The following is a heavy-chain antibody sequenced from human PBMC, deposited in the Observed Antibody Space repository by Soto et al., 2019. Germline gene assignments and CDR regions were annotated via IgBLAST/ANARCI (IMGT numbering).Heavy chain of an antibody. V-gene: IGHV5-51*01. D-gene: IGHD3-22*01. CDR2: IYPGDSDT. Sequence: GESLKISCKASGYSFSSYWIGWVRQMPGKGLEWMGIIYPGDSDTRYSPSFQGQVTISADKSISTAYLQWSSLKASDTAMYYCARTYYYDSSGFPTAGAFDIWGQGTMVTVSS. J-gene: IGHJ3*02. CDR3: ARTYYYDSSGFPTAGAFDI. CDR1: GYSFSSYW.